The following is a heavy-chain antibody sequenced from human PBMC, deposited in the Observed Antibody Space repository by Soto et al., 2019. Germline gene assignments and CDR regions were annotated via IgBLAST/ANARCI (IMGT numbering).Heavy chain of an antibody. J-gene: IGHJ6*02. CDR2: IIPIFGTA. CDR1: GGTFSSYA. V-gene: IGHV1-69*13. CDR3: ARERSRGYYKDYYYGMDV. D-gene: IGHD3-9*01. Sequence: ASVKVSCKASGGTFSSYAISWVRQAPGQGLEWMGGIIPIFGTANYAQKFQGSVTITADESTSTAYMELSSLRSEDTAVYYCARERSRGYYKDYYYGMDVWGQGTTVTVSS.